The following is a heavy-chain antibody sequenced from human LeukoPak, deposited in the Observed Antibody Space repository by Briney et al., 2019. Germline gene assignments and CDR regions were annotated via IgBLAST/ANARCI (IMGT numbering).Heavy chain of an antibody. D-gene: IGHD6-19*01. J-gene: IGHJ4*02. V-gene: IGHV3-7*01. CDR3: ARISTAVAGADY. CDR2: IKQDGSEK. Sequence: GGSLRLSCAASGFTFSTSWMSWVRQAQGKGLEWVANIKQDGSEKYYVDSVKGRFTISRDNTKNSLYLQMDSLTAEDTAVYYCARISTAVAGADYWGQGTLVTVSS. CDR1: GFTFSTSW.